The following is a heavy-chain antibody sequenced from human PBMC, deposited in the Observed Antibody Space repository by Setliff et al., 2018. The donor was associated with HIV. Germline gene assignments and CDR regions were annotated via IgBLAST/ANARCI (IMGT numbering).Heavy chain of an antibody. CDR3: ARTAGDAYNYEGAFDV. Sequence: GASVKVSCKVSGDTFNNYGLNWVRQAPGQGLEWMGGIIPIFKSADYEQKFQGRVTITADESTSTAYMDLSSLKSEDTAIYYCARTAGDAYNYEGAFDVWGQGTLVTVSS. CDR2: IIPIFKSA. V-gene: IGHV1-69*13. J-gene: IGHJ3*01. CDR1: GDTFNNYG. D-gene: IGHD5-12*01.